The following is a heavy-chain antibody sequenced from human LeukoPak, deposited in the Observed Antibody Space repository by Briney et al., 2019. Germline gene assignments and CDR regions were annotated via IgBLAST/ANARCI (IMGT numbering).Heavy chain of an antibody. CDR1: GYTFTSYD. CDR3: ARDRRGARYATAIAVSIITIDY. Sequence: ASVKVSCKASGYTFTSYDINWVRQATGQGLEWMGWMNPISGNTHSAQKLQGRVTMTTDTSTSTAYMGLSSLRSDDTAVYYCARDRRGARYATAIAVSIITIDYWGQGTLVTVSS. D-gene: IGHD2-2*02. CDR2: MNPISGNT. J-gene: IGHJ4*02. V-gene: IGHV1-8*02.